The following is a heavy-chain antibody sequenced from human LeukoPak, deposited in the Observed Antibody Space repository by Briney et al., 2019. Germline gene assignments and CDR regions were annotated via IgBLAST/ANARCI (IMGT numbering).Heavy chain of an antibody. V-gene: IGHV1-2*02. CDR1: GYTFTGPY. Sequence: ASLKVSCKASGYTFTGPYIHWMRQAPGQGLEWMGWINPNSGATKYAQKFQGRVTVTRDTSTSTAYMELSGLRADDTAAYYCARVEYCTKGVSTTYDLWGQGTLVTVSS. D-gene: IGHD2-8*01. J-gene: IGHJ4*02. CDR3: ARVEYCTKGVSTTYDL. CDR2: INPNSGAT.